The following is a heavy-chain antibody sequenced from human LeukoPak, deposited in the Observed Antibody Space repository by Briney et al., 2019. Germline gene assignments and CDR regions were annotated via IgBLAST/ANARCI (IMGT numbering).Heavy chain of an antibody. D-gene: IGHD2/OR15-2a*01. CDR3: ARRGNMSSHAFDN. CDR1: GFSFSDSY. V-gene: IGHV3-11*01. J-gene: IGHJ3*02. Sequence: GGSLRLSCAASGFSFSDSYMSWIRQAPGQGLEWLSYIKSSDTSTFYADSVKGRFTVSRDNAKNSLYPQMNSLRAEDTAVYYCARRGNMSSHAFDNWGQGTVVTVSS. CDR2: IKSSDTST.